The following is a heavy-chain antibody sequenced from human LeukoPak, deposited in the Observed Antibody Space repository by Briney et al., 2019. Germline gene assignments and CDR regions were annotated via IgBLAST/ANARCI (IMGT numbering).Heavy chain of an antibody. Sequence: SETLSLTCTVSGDSISGYYWSWIRQPPGKGLEWIGYVYHTGHTHYSPSLKSRVTVSLDTSRDQVSLMLSSVTAADTAVYYCARGAWLLRGRRGSDFDYWGQGTLVTVSS. CDR3: ARGAWLLRGRRGSDFDY. CDR1: GDSISGYY. D-gene: IGHD3-22*01. V-gene: IGHV4-59*12. J-gene: IGHJ4*02. CDR2: VYHTGHT.